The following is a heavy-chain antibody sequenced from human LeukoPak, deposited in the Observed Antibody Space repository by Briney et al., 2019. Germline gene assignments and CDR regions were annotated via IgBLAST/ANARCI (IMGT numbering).Heavy chain of an antibody. Sequence: GGSLRLSCAPSGFTFSSYAMHWVRQAPGKGLEWVAVISYDGSNKYYAHSVKGRFTLSRDNSENALYVQMNSLRAEDTAVYYCARDRRSHEYYFDYWGQGTLVSVSS. CDR3: ARDRRSHEYYFDY. J-gene: IGHJ4*02. CDR1: GFTFSSYA. V-gene: IGHV3-30-3*01. CDR2: ISYDGSNK.